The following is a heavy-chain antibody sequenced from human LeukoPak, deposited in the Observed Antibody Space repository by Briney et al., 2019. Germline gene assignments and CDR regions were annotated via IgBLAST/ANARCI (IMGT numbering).Heavy chain of an antibody. V-gene: IGHV3-7*01. CDR2: IKQDGSEK. CDR3: ASGDFYYYYGMDV. J-gene: IGHJ6*02. CDR1: GFTFSSYW. D-gene: IGHD2/OR15-2a*01. Sequence: GGSLRLSCAASGFTFSSYWMSWVRQAPGKGLEWVANIKQDGSEKCYVDSVKGRFTISRDNAKNSLYLQMNSLRAEDTAVYYCASGDFYYYYGMDVWGQGTTVTVSS.